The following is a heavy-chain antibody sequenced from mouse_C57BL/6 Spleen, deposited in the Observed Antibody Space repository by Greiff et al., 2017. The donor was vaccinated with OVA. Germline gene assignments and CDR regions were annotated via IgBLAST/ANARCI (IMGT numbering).Heavy chain of an antibody. CDR1: GFSLTSYG. J-gene: IGHJ3*01. CDR2: IWSGGST. V-gene: IGHV2-2*01. D-gene: IGHD2-4*01. Sequence: VKLMESGPGLVQPSQSLSITCTVSGFSLTSYGVHWVRQSPGKGLEWLGVIWSGGSTDYNAAFISRLSISKDNSKSQVFFKMNSLQADDTAIYYCASPYDYVLAYWGQGTLVTVSA. CDR3: ASPYDYVLAY.